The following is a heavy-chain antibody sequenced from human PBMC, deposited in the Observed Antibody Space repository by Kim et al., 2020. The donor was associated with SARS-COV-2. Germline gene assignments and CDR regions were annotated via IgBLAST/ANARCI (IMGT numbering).Heavy chain of an antibody. CDR3: ARGGYRIHTPIGGEKLQFDY. D-gene: IGHD3-16*02. CDR2: ISAYNGNT. V-gene: IGHV1-18*01. CDR1: GYTFTSYG. J-gene: IGHJ4*02. Sequence: ASVKVSCKASGYTFTSYGISWVRQAPGQGLEWMGWISAYNGNTNYAQKLQGRVTMTTDTSTSTAYMELRSLRSDDTAVYYCARGGYRIHTPIGGEKLQFDYWGQGTLVTVSS.